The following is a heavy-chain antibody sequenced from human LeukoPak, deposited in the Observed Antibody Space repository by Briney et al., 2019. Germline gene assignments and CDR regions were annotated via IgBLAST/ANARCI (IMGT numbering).Heavy chain of an antibody. D-gene: IGHD2-2*02. Sequence: GGSLRLSCAASGFTFSSYAMSWVRQAPGKGLEGVSAISGSGGSTYYADSVKGRFTISRDNSKNTLYLQMNSLRAEDTAVYYCARVGGVYCSSTSCYTNHDAFDIWGQGTMVTVSS. CDR1: GFTFSSYA. CDR3: ARVGGVYCSSTSCYTNHDAFDI. V-gene: IGHV3-23*01. J-gene: IGHJ3*02. CDR2: ISGSGGST.